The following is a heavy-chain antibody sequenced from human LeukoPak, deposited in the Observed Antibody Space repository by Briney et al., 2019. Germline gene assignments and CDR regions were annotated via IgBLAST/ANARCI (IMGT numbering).Heavy chain of an antibody. V-gene: IGHV4-34*01. CDR2: INHSGST. Sequence: PSETLSLTCAVYGGSFSGYYWSWIRQPPGKGLEWIGEINHSGSTNYNPSLKSRVTISVDTSKNQFSLKLSSVTAADTAVYYCARGRQWLVFNWFDPWGQGTLVTVSS. D-gene: IGHD6-19*01. CDR3: ARGRQWLVFNWFDP. J-gene: IGHJ5*02. CDR1: GGSFSGYY.